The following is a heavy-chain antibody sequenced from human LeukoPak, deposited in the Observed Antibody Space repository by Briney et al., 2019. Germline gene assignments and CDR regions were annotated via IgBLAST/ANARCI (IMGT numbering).Heavy chain of an antibody. CDR3: ARDYVGAYDV. D-gene: IGHD1-26*01. Sequence: GGSLRLSCAASGXTFSSYSMNWVRQAPGKGLEWVSSISSSSNYIYYADSVKGRFTISRDNAKNTLSLQMDSLRIEDTAVYYCARDYVGAYDVWGQGTMVTVSS. J-gene: IGHJ3*01. V-gene: IGHV3-21*01. CDR2: ISSSSNYI. CDR1: GXTFSSYS.